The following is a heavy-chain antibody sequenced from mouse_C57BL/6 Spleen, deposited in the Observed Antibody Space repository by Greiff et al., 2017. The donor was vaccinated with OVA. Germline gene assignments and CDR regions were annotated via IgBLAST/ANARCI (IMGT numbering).Heavy chain of an antibody. J-gene: IGHJ2*01. D-gene: IGHD3-2*02. V-gene: IGHV1-64*01. CDR3: ARRGSSGYGDYFDY. CDR1: GYTFTSYW. CDR2: IHPNSGST. Sequence: VQLQESGAELVKPGASVKLSCKASGYTFTSYWMHWVKQRPGQGLEWIGMIHPNSGSTNYNEKFKSKATLTVDKSSSTAYMQLSSLTSEDSAVYYCARRGSSGYGDYFDYWGQGTTLTVSS.